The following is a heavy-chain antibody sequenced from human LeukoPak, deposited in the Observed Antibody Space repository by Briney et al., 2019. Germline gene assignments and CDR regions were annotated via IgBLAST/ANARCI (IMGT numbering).Heavy chain of an antibody. CDR3: AKDLEQLLWFGGLDV. J-gene: IGHJ6*04. Sequence: GGSLRLSCAASGFTFSSYEMNWVRQAPGKGLEWVSYISSSGSTIYYADSVKGRFTISRDNSKNTLYLQMSSLRDEDTAVYYCAKDLEQLLWFGGLDVWGKGTTVTVSS. D-gene: IGHD3-10*01. V-gene: IGHV3-48*03. CDR1: GFTFSSYE. CDR2: ISSSGSTI.